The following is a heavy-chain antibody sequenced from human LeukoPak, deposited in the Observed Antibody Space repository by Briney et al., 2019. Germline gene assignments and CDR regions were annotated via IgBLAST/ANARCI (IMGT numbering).Heavy chain of an antibody. J-gene: IGHJ3*02. Sequence: PGGSLRLSCAASGFTFSSYSMNWVRQAPGKGLEWVSYISSSSSTIYYADSVKGRFTISRDNSKNTLYLQMNSLRAEDTAVYYCARVDHDDAFDIWGQGTMVTVSS. CDR3: ARVDHDDAFDI. CDR1: GFTFSSYS. V-gene: IGHV3-48*01. CDR2: ISSSSSTI.